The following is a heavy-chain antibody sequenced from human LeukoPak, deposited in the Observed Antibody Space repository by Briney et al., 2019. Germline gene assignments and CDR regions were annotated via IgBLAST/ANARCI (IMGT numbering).Heavy chain of an antibody. CDR1: GGSISSYY. D-gene: IGHD6-19*01. CDR2: IYYSGST. Sequence: PSETLSLTCTVSGGSISSYYWSWIRQPPGKGLEWIGYIYYSGSTNYNPSLKSRVTISVDTSKNQFSLKLSSVTAADTAVYYCARLPSGWYSAIDYWGQGTLVTVSS. V-gene: IGHV4-59*08. J-gene: IGHJ4*02. CDR3: ARLPSGWYSAIDY.